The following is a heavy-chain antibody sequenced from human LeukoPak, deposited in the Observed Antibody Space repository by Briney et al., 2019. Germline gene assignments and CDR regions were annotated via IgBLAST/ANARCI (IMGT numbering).Heavy chain of an antibody. J-gene: IGHJ4*02. Sequence: PSETLSLTCAVYGGSFSGYYWSWIRQPPGKGLEWIGEINHSGSTNYNPSLKSRVTISVDTSKNQFSLKLSSVTAADTAVYYCARGIAVVKDFDYWGQGTLVTVSS. V-gene: IGHV4-34*01. CDR1: GGSFSGYY. CDR3: ARGIAVVKDFDY. D-gene: IGHD2-21*01. CDR2: INHSGST.